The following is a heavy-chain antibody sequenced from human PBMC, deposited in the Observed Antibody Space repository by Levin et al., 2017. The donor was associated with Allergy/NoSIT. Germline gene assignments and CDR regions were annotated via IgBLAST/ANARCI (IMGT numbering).Heavy chain of an antibody. Sequence: GESLKISCAASGFSFSAYTMNWVRQAPGKGLECLSYISVDSSAIDYADSVKGRFTISRDNATKLLYLQMNSLRDEDAAVYYCARNYNYAFDYWGQGILVTVSS. J-gene: IGHJ4*02. V-gene: IGHV3-48*02. CDR3: ARNYNYAFDY. D-gene: IGHD5-18*01. CDR1: GFSFSAYT. CDR2: ISVDSSAI.